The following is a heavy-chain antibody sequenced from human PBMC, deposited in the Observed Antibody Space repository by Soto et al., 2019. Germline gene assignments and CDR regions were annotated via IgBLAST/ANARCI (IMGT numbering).Heavy chain of an antibody. Sequence: GESLKISCKGSGYSFTSYWIGWVRQMPGKGLEWMGIIYPGDSDTRYSPSFQGQVTISADKSISTAYLQWSSLKASDTAMYYCGRTGRLTMVRGVISYYYGMDVGGQGTTVTVSS. CDR2: IYPGDSDT. D-gene: IGHD3-10*01. J-gene: IGHJ6*02. CDR3: GRTGRLTMVRGVISYYYGMDV. CDR1: GYSFTSYW. V-gene: IGHV5-51*01.